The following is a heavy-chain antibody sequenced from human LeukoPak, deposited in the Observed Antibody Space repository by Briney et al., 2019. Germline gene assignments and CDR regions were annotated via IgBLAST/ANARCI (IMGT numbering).Heavy chain of an antibody. CDR3: AKELTVYNRGYYFDY. CDR2: IYSGGRT. V-gene: IGHV3-66*01. CDR1: GFTVSSNY. D-gene: IGHD1-14*01. J-gene: IGHJ4*02. Sequence: GGSLRLSCAASGFTVSSNYMSWVRQAPGKGLEWVSVIYSGGRTYYADSVKGRCTISRDNSKNTLYLQMNSLSAEDTAVYYCAKELTVYNRGYYFDYWGQGTLVTVSS.